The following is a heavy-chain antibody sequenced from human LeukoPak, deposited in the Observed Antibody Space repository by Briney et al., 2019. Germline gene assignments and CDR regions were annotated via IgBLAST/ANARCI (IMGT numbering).Heavy chain of an antibody. J-gene: IGHJ4*02. CDR3: ARDRGGSSGWSGVGY. D-gene: IGHD6-19*01. V-gene: IGHV3-7*01. CDR2: IKQDGSEK. CDR1: GFTVSSNY. Sequence: GGSLRLSCAASGFTVSSNYMTWVRQAPGKGLEWVANIKQDGSEKYYVDSVKGRFTISRDNAKNSLYLQMNSLRADDTAVYYCARDRGGSSGWSGVGYWGQGTLVTVSS.